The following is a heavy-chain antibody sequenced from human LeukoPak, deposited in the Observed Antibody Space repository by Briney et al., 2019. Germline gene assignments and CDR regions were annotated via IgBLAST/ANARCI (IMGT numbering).Heavy chain of an antibody. CDR3: ARGGGYHRN. V-gene: IGHV4-59*01. Sequence: PSETLSLTCTVSGGSITSYYWSWIRQPPGKGPEWIGYIYYGGSTNYNPSLKSRVTISVDTSKSQFSLKLSSVTAADTAVYYCARGGGYHRNWGQGTLVTVSS. D-gene: IGHD5-12*01. CDR2: IYYGGST. J-gene: IGHJ4*02. CDR1: GGSITSYY.